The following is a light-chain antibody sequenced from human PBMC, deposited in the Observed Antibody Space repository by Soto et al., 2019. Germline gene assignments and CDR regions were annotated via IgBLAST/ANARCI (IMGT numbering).Light chain of an antibody. J-gene: IGKJ4*01. CDR2: WAS. Sequence: DIVMTQSPDSLAVSLGERATINCKSSQSVLYSSSNKNYLALYQQKPGQPPKLLIHWASTRESGVPDRFSGSGSETDFTLTISSLQAEDVAVYYCQQSYSIPLTFGGGTKVEIK. CDR1: QSVLYSSSNKNY. V-gene: IGKV4-1*01. CDR3: QQSYSIPLT.